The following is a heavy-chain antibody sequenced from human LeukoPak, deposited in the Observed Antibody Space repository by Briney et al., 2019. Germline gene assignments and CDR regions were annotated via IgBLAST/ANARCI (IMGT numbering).Heavy chain of an antibody. J-gene: IGHJ4*02. Sequence: SGTLSLTCAVSGGSISNYYWNWIRQPAGKGLQWIGRIYTSGNTKYNPSLKSRVSMSVDTSQNQVSLKVNSVTAADTAIYYCARERGSGWYDMAFDFWGQGTLVTVSS. CDR2: IYTSGNT. V-gene: IGHV4-4*07. CDR1: GGSISNYY. D-gene: IGHD6-19*01. CDR3: ARERGSGWYDMAFDF.